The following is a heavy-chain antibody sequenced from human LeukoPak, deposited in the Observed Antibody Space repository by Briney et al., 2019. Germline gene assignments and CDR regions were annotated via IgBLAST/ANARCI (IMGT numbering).Heavy chain of an antibody. J-gene: IGHJ4*02. D-gene: IGHD3-22*01. CDR3: ARAPSYDSSGYPFWH. CDR2: INPNSGGT. Sequence: ASVKVSCKASGYTFTGYYMHWVRQAPGQGLEWMGWINPNSGGTNYAQKSQGRVTMTRDTSISTAYMELSRLRSDDTAVYYCARAPSYDSSGYPFWHWGQGTLVTVSS. CDR1: GYTFTGYY. V-gene: IGHV1-2*02.